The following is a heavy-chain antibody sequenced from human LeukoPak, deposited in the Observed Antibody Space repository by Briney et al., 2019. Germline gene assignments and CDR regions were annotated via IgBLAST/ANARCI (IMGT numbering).Heavy chain of an antibody. D-gene: IGHD3-3*01. CDR3: ARNDFWSGSDAFDI. J-gene: IGHJ3*02. CDR1: GYTFTSYD. CDR2: INPNSGNT. V-gene: IGHV1-8*03. Sequence: GASVKVSCKASGYTFTSYDINWVRQATGQGLEWMGWINPNSGNTGYAQKFQGRVTITRNTSISTAYMELSSLRSEDTAVYYCARNDFWSGSDAFDIWGQGTMVTVSS.